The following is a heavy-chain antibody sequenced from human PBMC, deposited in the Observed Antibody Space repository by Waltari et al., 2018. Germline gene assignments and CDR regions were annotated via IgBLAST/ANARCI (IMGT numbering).Heavy chain of an antibody. CDR3: AKGSRAARPYYFDY. CDR1: GFTFSNYA. Sequence: EMQLLESGGGLVQPGGSLRLSCAASGFTFSNYAMSWFRQAPGKGLEWVSAITDDGGGTYHADSVKGRFTISRDNSKNTLYLQMNSLRDEDTAIYYCAKGSRAARPYYFDYWGQGALVTVSS. V-gene: IGHV3-23*01. CDR2: ITDDGGGT. D-gene: IGHD6-6*01. J-gene: IGHJ4*02.